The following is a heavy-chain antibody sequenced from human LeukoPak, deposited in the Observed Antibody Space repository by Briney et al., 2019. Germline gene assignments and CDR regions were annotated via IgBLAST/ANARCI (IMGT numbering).Heavy chain of an antibody. CDR2: IYYSGST. J-gene: IGHJ3*02. CDR1: GGSISSYY. V-gene: IGHV4-59*01. D-gene: IGHD3-10*01. Sequence: SETLSLTCTVSGGSISSYYWSWIRQPPGKGLEWIAYIYYSGSTNYNPSLKSRVTISLDTSKNQFSLKLSSVTAADTAVYYCARGLWFGELGAFDIWGQGTMVTVSS. CDR3: ARGLWFGELGAFDI.